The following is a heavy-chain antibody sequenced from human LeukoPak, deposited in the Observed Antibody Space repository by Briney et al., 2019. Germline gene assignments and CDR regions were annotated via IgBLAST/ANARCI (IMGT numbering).Heavy chain of an antibody. D-gene: IGHD3-3*01. CDR2: ISSNGGST. V-gene: IGHV3-64*01. Sequence: GRSLRLSCAASGFTFSSYAMHWVRQAPGKGLEYVSAISSNGGSTYYANSVKGRFTISRDNSKNTLYLQMGSLRAEDMAVYYCERDGDFWSGYMLYYYYYMDVWGKGTTVTVSS. CDR1: GFTFSSYA. CDR3: ERDGDFWSGYMLYYYYYMDV. J-gene: IGHJ6*03.